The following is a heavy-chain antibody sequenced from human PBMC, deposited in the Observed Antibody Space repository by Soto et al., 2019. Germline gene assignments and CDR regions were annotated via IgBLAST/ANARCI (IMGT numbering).Heavy chain of an antibody. J-gene: IGHJ3*02. V-gene: IGHV4-30-2*01. CDR3: AGIAVDSAMDPVIAFDS. CDR2: IFHSGNT. D-gene: IGHD5-18*01. Sequence: QLQLQESGSGLVKPSQTLSLTCAVSGGSISSGGYSWSWIRQPPGKGLEWIGYIFHSGNTYYNPSVDSRGTRSRYRSKNQLSLTLSSVTAAGAPVYYCAGIAVDSAMDPVIAFDSWGQGTMVTVS. CDR1: GGSISSGGYS.